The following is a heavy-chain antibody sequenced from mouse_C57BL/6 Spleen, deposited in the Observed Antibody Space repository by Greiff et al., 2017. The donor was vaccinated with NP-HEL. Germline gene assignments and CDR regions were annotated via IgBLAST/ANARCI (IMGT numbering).Heavy chain of an antibody. CDR1: GYAFSSSW. CDR3: AKFYDGYIDY. CDR2: IYPGDGDT. V-gene: IGHV1-82*01. Sequence: VQLQQSGPELVKPGASVKISCKASGYAFSSSWMNWVKQRPGKGLEWIGRIYPGDGDTNYNGKFKGKATLTADKSSSTAYMQLSSLTSEDYAVYFCAKFYDGYIDYWGQGTTLTVSS. D-gene: IGHD2-3*01. J-gene: IGHJ2*01.